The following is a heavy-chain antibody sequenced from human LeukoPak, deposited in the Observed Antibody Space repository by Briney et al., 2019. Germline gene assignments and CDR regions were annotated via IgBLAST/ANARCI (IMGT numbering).Heavy chain of an antibody. V-gene: IGHV3-23*01. CDR2: ISGSGGST. CDR3: AEGSMIVVVITTGGDY. Sequence: GGSLRLSCAASGFTFSSYAMSWVRQAPGKGLEWVSAISGSGGSTYYADSVKGRFTISRDNSKNTLYLQMNSLRAEDTAVYYCAEGSMIVVVITTGGDYWGQGTLVTVSS. J-gene: IGHJ4*02. CDR1: GFTFSSYA. D-gene: IGHD3-22*01.